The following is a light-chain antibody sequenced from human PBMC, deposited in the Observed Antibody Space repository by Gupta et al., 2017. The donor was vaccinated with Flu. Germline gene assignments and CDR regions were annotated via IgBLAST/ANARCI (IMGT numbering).Light chain of an antibody. V-gene: IGKV1-5*03. Sequence: DIQLTQSPSTLSASVGDRVTIPCRASQSISSWLAWYQQKPGRAPKLLIYMASRLHSGVPFRFSGSGYGTEFALTSSSRQKEDCETYYGQQYDSTWTFGQGTMVEIK. J-gene: IGKJ1*01. CDR3: QQYDSTWT. CDR2: MAS. CDR1: QSISSW.